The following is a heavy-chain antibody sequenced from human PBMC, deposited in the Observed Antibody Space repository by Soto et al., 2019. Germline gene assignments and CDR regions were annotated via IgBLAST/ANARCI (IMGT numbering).Heavy chain of an antibody. V-gene: IGHV4-39*07. CDR1: GGSISSSSYY. D-gene: IGHD3-16*01. CDR2: IYYSGST. CDR3: ARGWGEAFDY. J-gene: IGHJ4*02. Sequence: PSETLSLTCTVSGGSISSSSYYWGWIRQPPGKGLEWIGSIYYSGSTYYNPSLKSRVTISVDTSKNQFSLKLSSVTAADTAVYYCARGWGEAFDYWGQGTLVTVSA.